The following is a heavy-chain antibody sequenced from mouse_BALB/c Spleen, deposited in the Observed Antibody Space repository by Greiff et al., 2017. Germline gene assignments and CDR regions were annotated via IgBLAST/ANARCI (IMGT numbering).Heavy chain of an antibody. CDR1: GYAFTNYL. V-gene: IGHV1-54*01. CDR2: INPGSGGT. Sequence: QVQLQQSGAELVRPGTSVKVSCKASGYAFTNYLIEWVKQRPGQGLEWIGVINPGSGGTNYNEKFKGKATLTADKSSSTAYMQLSSLTSDDSAVYFCARSGGNYDAMDYWGQGTSVTGAS. J-gene: IGHJ4*01. D-gene: IGHD2-1*01. CDR3: ARSGGNYDAMDY.